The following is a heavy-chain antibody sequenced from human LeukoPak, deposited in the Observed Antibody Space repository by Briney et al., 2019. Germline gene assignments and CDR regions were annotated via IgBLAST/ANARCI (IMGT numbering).Heavy chain of an antibody. Sequence: SETLSLTCAVYGGSFSGYYWSWIRQPPGKGLEWIGEINHSGSTNYNPSLKSRVTISVDTSKNQFSLKLSSVTAADTAVHYCARGTRYYDSSGYYYSEYFRHWGQGTLVTVSS. D-gene: IGHD3-22*01. V-gene: IGHV4-34*01. J-gene: IGHJ1*01. CDR3: ARGTRYYDSSGYYYSEYFRH. CDR2: INHSGST. CDR1: GGSFSGYY.